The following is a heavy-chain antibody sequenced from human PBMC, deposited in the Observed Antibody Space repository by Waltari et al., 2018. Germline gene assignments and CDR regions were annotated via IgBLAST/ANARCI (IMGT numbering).Heavy chain of an antibody. CDR1: GYPFTGYY. V-gene: IGHV1-2*02. Sequence: QVQLVQSGAEVKKPGASVKVSCKASGYPFTGYYMHWVRQAPGQGLEWMGWINPNSGGTNYAQKFQGRVTMTRDTSISTAYMELSRLRSDDTAVYYCARAPVVTTRANWFDPWGQGTLVTVSS. CDR2: INPNSGGT. CDR3: ARAPVVTTRANWFDP. D-gene: IGHD4-4*01. J-gene: IGHJ5*02.